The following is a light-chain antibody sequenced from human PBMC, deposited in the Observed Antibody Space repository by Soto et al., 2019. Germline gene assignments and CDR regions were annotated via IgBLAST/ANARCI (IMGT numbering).Light chain of an antibody. Sequence: SYELTQPLSVSVALGQTARITCGGHNIGSKSVHWYQQRPGQAPVLIIYRDINRPSGIPERFSGSNSGNTATLTLSRAQVGDEADYFCHAWDSNTVVFGGGTKLTVL. CDR3: HAWDSNTVV. V-gene: IGLV3-9*01. CDR1: NIGSKS. CDR2: RDI. J-gene: IGLJ2*01.